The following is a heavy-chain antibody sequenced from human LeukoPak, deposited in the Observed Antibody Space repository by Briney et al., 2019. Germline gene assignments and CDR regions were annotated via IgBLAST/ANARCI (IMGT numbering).Heavy chain of an antibody. CDR3: ARSYYDFWSGYKGRKYFDY. CDR2: INHSGST. V-gene: IGHV4-34*01. D-gene: IGHD3-3*01. J-gene: IGHJ4*02. CDR1: GGSFSGYY. Sequence: SETLSLTCAVYGGSFSGYYWSWIRQSPGKGLEWIGEINHSGSTNYNPSLKSRVTISVDTSKNQFSLKLSSVTAADTAVYYCARSYYDFWSGYKGRKYFDYWGQGTLVTVSS.